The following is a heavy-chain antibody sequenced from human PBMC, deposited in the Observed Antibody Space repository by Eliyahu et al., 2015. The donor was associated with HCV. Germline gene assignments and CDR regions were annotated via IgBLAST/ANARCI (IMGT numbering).Heavy chain of an antibody. J-gene: IGHJ4*02. CDR3: ARDLWRRLEYCGGDCYSGNFDY. Sequence: QVQLVQSGAEVKKPGASVKVSCKASGYTFXSYYMHWVRQAPGQGLEWMGIINPSGGSTSYAQKFQGRVTMTRDTSTSTVYMELSSLRSEDTAVYYCARDLWRRLEYCGGDCYSGNFDYWGQGTLVTVSS. CDR1: GYTFXSYY. CDR2: INPSGGST. D-gene: IGHD2-21*02. V-gene: IGHV1-46*01.